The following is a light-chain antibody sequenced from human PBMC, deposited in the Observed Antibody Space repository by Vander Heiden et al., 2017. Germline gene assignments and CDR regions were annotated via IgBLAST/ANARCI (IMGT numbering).Light chain of an antibody. J-gene: IGLJ3*02. V-gene: IGLV3-21*02. Sequence: SYVLTQPPSVSVAPGQTARITCGGNNIGSKSVHWDQRKPGQAPVLVGYDDSDRPSGIPERFSGSNSGNTATLTISRVEAGDEADYYCQVWDSSWVFGGGTKLTVL. CDR1: NIGSKS. CDR3: QVWDSSWV. CDR2: DDS.